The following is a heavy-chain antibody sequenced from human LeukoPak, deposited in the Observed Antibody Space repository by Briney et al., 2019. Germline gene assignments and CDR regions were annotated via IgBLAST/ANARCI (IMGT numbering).Heavy chain of an antibody. V-gene: IGHV6-1*01. J-gene: IGHJ4*02. Sequence: SQTLSLTCAISGDSVSSNSAARKWIRQSPSRGLEWLGRTYYTSKWNNDYAVSVKSRITVNPDTSKNEFSLQLNSVTPEDTAVYYCARGRLKLGLDSWGQGTLVTVSS. CDR1: GDSVSSNSAA. CDR3: ARGRLKLGLDS. CDR2: TYYTSKWNN. D-gene: IGHD7-27*01.